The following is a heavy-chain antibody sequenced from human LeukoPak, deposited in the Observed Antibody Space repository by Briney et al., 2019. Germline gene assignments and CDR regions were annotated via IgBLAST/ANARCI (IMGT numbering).Heavy chain of an antibody. CDR3: AKDIGSVKNY. D-gene: IGHD6-25*01. CDR1: GFTFDAYA. Sequence: GGSLRLSCAASGFTFDAYAMHWVRQAPGKGLEWVSGISWNSGSIGYADSVKGRFTISRDNAKNSLYLQMNSLRAEDTALYYCAKDIGSVKNYWGQGTLVTVSS. V-gene: IGHV3-9*01. CDR2: ISWNSGSI. J-gene: IGHJ4*02.